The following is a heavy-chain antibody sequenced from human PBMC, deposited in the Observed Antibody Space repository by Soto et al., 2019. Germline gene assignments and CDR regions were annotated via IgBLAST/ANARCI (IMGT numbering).Heavy chain of an antibody. CDR3: ARGRRVHRYSYAVDYYYYYGMDV. V-gene: IGHV1-3*01. CDR2: INAGYGNT. D-gene: IGHD5-18*01. Sequence: ASVKVSCKASGYTFSSYAMHWVRQAPGQRLEWMGWINAGYGNTKSSQKFQDRVTISRDTSASTAYMELTSLRSEDTAVYYCARGRRVHRYSYAVDYYYYYGMDVWGQGTTVTVSS. J-gene: IGHJ6*02. CDR1: GYTFSSYA.